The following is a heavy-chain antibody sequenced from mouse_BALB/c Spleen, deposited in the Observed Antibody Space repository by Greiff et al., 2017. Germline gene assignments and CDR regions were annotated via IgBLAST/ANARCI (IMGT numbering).Heavy chain of an antibody. V-gene: IGHV3-2*02. D-gene: IGHD2-10*02. CDR1: GYSITSDYA. Sequence: EVKLMESGPGLVKPSQSLSLTCTVTGYSITSDYAWNWIRQFPGNKLEWMGYISYSGSTSYNPSLKSRISITRDTSKNQFFLQLNSVTTEDTATYYCARKKYGNGYWGQGTLVTVSA. J-gene: IGHJ3*01. CDR3: ARKKYGNGY. CDR2: ISYSGST.